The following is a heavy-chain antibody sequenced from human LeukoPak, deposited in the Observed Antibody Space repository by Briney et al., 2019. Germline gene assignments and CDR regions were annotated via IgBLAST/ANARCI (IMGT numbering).Heavy chain of an antibody. CDR1: GFIFGSYW. J-gene: IGHJ4*02. Sequence: GESLRLSCAASGFIFGSYWMSWVRQVPGKGLEWVANIKQDGSETYYVDSVEGRFTISRDNAKNSLFLQMNSLRADDTALYYCARGVTSAWYLRYYFGYWGQGILVTVSS. V-gene: IGHV3-7*03. CDR3: ARGVTSAWYLRYYFGY. CDR2: IKQDGSET. D-gene: IGHD6-13*01.